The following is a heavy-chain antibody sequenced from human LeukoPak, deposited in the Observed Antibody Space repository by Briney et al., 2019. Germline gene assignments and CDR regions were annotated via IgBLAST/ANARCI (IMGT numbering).Heavy chain of an antibody. CDR1: GYTFRNYG. CDR2: ISAYNGDT. CDR3: ARAYCSGGSCDPYYYGMDV. J-gene: IGHJ6*02. D-gene: IGHD2-15*01. V-gene: IGHV1-18*01. Sequence: ASVNVSCKASGYTFRNYGISWVRQAAGQGLEGMGWISAYNGDTNYAERLLGRVTMTTDTSTSTAYMELRSLRSDDTAVYYCARAYCSGGSCDPYYYGMDVWGQGTTVTVSS.